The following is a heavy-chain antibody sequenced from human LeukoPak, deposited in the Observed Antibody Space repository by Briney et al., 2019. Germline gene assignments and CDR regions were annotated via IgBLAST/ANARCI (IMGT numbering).Heavy chain of an antibody. CDR1: GYTFTGYY. D-gene: IGHD3-3*01. J-gene: IGHJ6*02. CDR2: INPNSGGT. CDR3: ARDQRGVTIFGVVIAHYYYYGMDV. V-gene: IGHV1-2*02. Sequence: GASVKVSCKASGYTFTGYYMHWVRQAPGQGLEWMGWINPNSGGTNYAQKLQGRVTMTTDTSTSTAYMELRSLRSDDTAVYYCARDQRGVTIFGVVIAHYYYYGMDVWGQGTTVTVSS.